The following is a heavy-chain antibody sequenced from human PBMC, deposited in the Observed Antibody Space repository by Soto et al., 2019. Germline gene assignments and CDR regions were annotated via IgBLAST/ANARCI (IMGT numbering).Heavy chain of an antibody. V-gene: IGHV3-23*01. CDR2: TTGSGFST. Sequence: GGSLRLSCAATGFPFSSYAMAWVRQAPGRGLEWVSATTGSGFSTYYADSVKGRFTISRDNSKNTLYLQMNSLRVEDTAVFYCAKSRSSGTYGYYYNGMDVWGQGTTVTVSS. J-gene: IGHJ6*02. D-gene: IGHD3-10*01. CDR1: GFPFSSYA. CDR3: AKSRSSGTYGYYYNGMDV.